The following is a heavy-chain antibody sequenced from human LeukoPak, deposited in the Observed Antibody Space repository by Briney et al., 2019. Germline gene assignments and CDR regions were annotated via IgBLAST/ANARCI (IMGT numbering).Heavy chain of an antibody. CDR3: TLNLVAEAGDH. CDR1: GFTFINYW. CDR2: IKPDGSVG. Sequence: RGSLRLSCAASGFTFINYWMTCVRQAPGKGLEWVANIKPDGSVGYYVDSVRGRFIISRDNDGNSLYLQMNSLRVEDTAVYYCTLNLVAEAGDHWGQGTLVIVSS. V-gene: IGHV3-7*01. J-gene: IGHJ4*02. D-gene: IGHD2-15*01.